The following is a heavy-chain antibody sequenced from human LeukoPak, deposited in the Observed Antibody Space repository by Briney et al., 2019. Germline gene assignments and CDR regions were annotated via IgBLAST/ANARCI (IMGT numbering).Heavy chain of an antibody. J-gene: IGHJ6*03. V-gene: IGHV4-59*01. CDR1: GGSISSYY. D-gene: IGHD3-3*01. CDR2: IYYSGST. CDR3: ARVGYDFWSGYRYYYMDV. Sequence: SETLSLTCTVSGGSISSYYWSWIRQPPGKRLEWIGYIYYSGSTNYNPSLKSRVTISVDTSKNQFSLKLSSVTAADTAVYYCARVGYDFWSGYRYYYMDVWGKGTTVTVSS.